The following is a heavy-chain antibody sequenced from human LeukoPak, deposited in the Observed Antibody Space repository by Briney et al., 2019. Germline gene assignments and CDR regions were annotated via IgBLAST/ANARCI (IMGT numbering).Heavy chain of an antibody. CDR1: GYTFTGYY. V-gene: IGHV1-2*02. J-gene: IGHJ4*02. Sequence: ASVKVSCKASGYTFTGYYMHWVRQAPGQGLEWMGWINPNSGGTNYAQKFRGRVTMTRDTSISTAYMELSRLRSDDTDVYYCAREQHGSGSYNDYWGQGTLVTVSS. D-gene: IGHD3-10*01. CDR3: AREQHGSGSYNDY. CDR2: INPNSGGT.